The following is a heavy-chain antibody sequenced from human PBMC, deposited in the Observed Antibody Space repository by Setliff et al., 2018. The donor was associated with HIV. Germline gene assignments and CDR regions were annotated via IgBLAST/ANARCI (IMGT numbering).Heavy chain of an antibody. CDR2: IYSSGST. CDR3: ARHSGVASPNWFDP. Sequence: PSETLSLTCTVSGGSISGHYWSWIRQPPGRGLEWIGYIYSSGSTNFNPPLQSRVTISVDTSKNQFSLKLSSVTAADTAVYYCARHSGVASPNWFDPWGLGTLVTVSS. V-gene: IGHV4-4*09. D-gene: IGHD3-10*01. J-gene: IGHJ5*02. CDR1: GGSISGHY.